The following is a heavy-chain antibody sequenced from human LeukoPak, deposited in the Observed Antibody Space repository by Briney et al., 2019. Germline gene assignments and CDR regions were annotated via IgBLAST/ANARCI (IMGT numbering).Heavy chain of an antibody. CDR1: GYSFTNYW. J-gene: IGHJ4*02. CDR3: ARGEAYVSSRFDY. Sequence: GESLKISCKGSGYSFTNYWIGWVRQMPGKGLDWMGIIYPGDSDTRYSPSFQGQVTFSADKSISTAYLQWSSLKASDTAMYFCARGEAYVSSRFDYWGQGTLVTVSS. V-gene: IGHV5-51*01. CDR2: IYPGDSDT. D-gene: IGHD6-6*01.